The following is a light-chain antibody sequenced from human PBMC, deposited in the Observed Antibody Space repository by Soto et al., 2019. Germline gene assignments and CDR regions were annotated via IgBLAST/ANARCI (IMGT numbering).Light chain of an antibody. CDR2: KAS. Sequence: DIQMTQSPSTLSGSVGDRVTITCRASQTISSWLAWYQQKPGKAHKLLIYKASTLKSGVPSRFSGSGSGTEFTITISSLQPDDFAPYYCQHYHSYSEAFGPGTKVDIK. J-gene: IGKJ1*01. V-gene: IGKV1-5*03. CDR3: QHYHSYSEA. CDR1: QTISSW.